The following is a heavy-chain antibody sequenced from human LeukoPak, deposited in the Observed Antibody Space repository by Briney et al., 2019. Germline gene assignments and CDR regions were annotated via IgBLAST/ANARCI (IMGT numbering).Heavy chain of an antibody. Sequence: SETLSLTCAVYGGSFSGYYWSWIRQPPGKGLEWIGEINHSGRTNYNPSLKSRVTISVDTSKNQFSLKLSSVTAADTAVYYCARLPGIAAAGRNWGQGTLVTVSS. V-gene: IGHV4-34*01. CDR2: INHSGRT. CDR1: GGSFSGYY. D-gene: IGHD6-13*01. CDR3: ARLPGIAAAGRN. J-gene: IGHJ4*02.